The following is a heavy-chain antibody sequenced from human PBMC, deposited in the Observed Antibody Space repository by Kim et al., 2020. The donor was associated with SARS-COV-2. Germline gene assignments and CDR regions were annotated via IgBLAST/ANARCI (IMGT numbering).Heavy chain of an antibody. J-gene: IGHJ6*02. V-gene: IGHV3-66*01. Sequence: AGSVKGRFTISRDNSKNTLDLQRNSLGAEGTAVYYWARGPPHHRMDVWGQGTTVTVSS. CDR3: ARGPPHHRMDV.